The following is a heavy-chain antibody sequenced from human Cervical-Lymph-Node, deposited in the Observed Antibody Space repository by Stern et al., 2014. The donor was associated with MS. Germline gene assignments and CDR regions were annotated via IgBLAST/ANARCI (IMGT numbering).Heavy chain of an antibody. D-gene: IGHD2-15*01. J-gene: IGHJ4*02. CDR2: IYYSGTT. CDR1: GDSMSSDY. V-gene: IGHV4-59*01. CDR3: AKGAGGWNY. Sequence: QVQLVESGPQLVQPSETLPLTCTVSGDSMSSDYWSWIRQPPGKGLEWIGYIYYSGTTNYNPSLKSRVTISIDTSKNQFSLRMSSVTTADTAVYYCAKGAGGWNYWGQGTLVTVSS.